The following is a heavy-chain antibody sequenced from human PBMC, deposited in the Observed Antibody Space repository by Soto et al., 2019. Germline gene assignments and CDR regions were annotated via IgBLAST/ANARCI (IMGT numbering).Heavy chain of an antibody. D-gene: IGHD1-7*01. Sequence: QVTLKESGPVLVKPTETLTLTCTVSGFSLSNAKMGVSWIRQPPGKALEWLAHIFSNDEKAYSTSLKSRLTISKDTSKSQAVLTMTNMDPVDTATYYCARIRGDNWNYDWFDPWGQGTLVTVSS. CDR3: ARIRGDNWNYDWFDP. J-gene: IGHJ5*02. CDR1: GFSLSNAKMG. V-gene: IGHV2-26*01. CDR2: IFSNDEK.